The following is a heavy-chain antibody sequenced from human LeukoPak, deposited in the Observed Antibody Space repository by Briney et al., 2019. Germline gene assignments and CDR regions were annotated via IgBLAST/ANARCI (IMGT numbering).Heavy chain of an antibody. CDR2: ISGSGGST. D-gene: IGHD4-17*01. CDR3: AKESDYGDTPRYYYYYMDV. J-gene: IGHJ6*03. V-gene: IGHV3-23*01. Sequence: GGSLRLSCAASGFTFSSYGMSWVRQAPGKGLEWVSAISGSGGSTYYADSVKGRFTISRDNSKNTLYLQMNSLRAEDTAVYYCAKESDYGDTPRYYYYYMDVWGKGTTVTISS. CDR1: GFTFSSYG.